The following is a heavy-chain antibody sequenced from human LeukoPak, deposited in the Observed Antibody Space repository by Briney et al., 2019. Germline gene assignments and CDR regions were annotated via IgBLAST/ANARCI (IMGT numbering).Heavy chain of an antibody. V-gene: IGHV4-61*02. Sequence: NPSQTLSLTCTVSGDSITSGSYYWSWIRQPAGKGLEWIGRIFISGGTNYNPSLSSRVTMSLDTSKNQFSLKLYSVTAADTAVYYCARGGSTLHSAGGHDIEFYYYYYMDVWGKGTTVTISS. CDR1: GDSITSGSYY. D-gene: IGHD3-9*01. J-gene: IGHJ6*03. CDR2: IFISGGT. CDR3: ARGGSTLHSAGGHDIEFYYYYYMDV.